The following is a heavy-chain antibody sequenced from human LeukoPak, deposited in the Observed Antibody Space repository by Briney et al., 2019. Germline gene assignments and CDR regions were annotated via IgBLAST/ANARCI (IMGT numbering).Heavy chain of an antibody. Sequence: PGGSLRLSCAASGFTFSSYAMSWVRQAPGKGLEWVSAISGSGGSTYYADSVKGRFTISRDNSKNTLYLQMNSLRAEDTAVYYCVKEIYYDSSGNYFDYWGQGTLVTVSS. CDR2: ISGSGGST. D-gene: IGHD3-22*01. V-gene: IGHV3-23*01. CDR3: VKEIYYDSSGNYFDY. J-gene: IGHJ4*02. CDR1: GFTFSSYA.